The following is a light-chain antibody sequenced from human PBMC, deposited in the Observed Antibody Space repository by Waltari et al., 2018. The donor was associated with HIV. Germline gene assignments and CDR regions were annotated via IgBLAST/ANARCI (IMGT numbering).Light chain of an antibody. CDR3: QSYDSNLSGL. CDR2: GNS. Sequence: QSELTQPPSVSAAPGQRVTISCTGRGSNNGAGYDVHRYQQVPGRAPKVVIYGNSNRPSGVPDRFSGSKSGSSASLVITGLQSEDEADYYCQSYDSNLSGLFGGGTKVTVL. J-gene: IGLJ2*01. V-gene: IGLV1-40*01. CDR1: GSNNGAGYD.